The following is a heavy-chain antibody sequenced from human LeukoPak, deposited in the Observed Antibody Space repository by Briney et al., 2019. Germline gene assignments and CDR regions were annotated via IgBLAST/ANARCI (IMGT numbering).Heavy chain of an antibody. CDR1: GFTFSLYS. CDR3: ARGHSSGWHPFDY. CDR2: ISSSGGNM. J-gene: IGHJ4*02. D-gene: IGHD6-19*01. Sequence: GGSLRLSCAASGFTFSLYSMNWVRQAPGKGLEWVSSISSSGGNMYYADSVKGRFTISRDNAKNSLFLQMNSLRAEDTAVYYCARGHSSGWHPFDYWGQGTLVTVSS. V-gene: IGHV3-21*01.